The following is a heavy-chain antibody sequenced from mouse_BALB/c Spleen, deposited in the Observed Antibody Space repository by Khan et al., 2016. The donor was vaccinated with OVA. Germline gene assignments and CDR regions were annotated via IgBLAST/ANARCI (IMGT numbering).Heavy chain of an antibody. CDR3: ARNYRCDGSVDS. Sequence: VQLKQSGPELVKPGASVKMSCTASGYTFTSSVIHWVRQKSGQGLDWIGYIYPFNAGTKYNEKFEGKATLTSDKSSSTPYLELSRLTSEDSAVYYCARNYRCDGSVDSWGQGTTLTVSS. CDR2: IYPFNAGT. V-gene: IGHV1S136*01. D-gene: IGHD2-14*01. J-gene: IGHJ2*01. CDR1: GYTFTSSV.